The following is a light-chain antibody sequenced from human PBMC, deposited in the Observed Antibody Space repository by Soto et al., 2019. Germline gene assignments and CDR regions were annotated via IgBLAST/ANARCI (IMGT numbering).Light chain of an antibody. Sequence: DIQMTQSPSSLSASVGDRVTITCRASENIPGYLSWYQQQRGEAPKLLIYKASSLESGVPSRFSGSGSGTEFTLTISSLQPDDFATYYCQQYNSYWTFGQGTKVDIK. CDR2: KAS. V-gene: IGKV1-5*03. CDR3: QQYNSYWT. CDR1: ENIPGY. J-gene: IGKJ1*01.